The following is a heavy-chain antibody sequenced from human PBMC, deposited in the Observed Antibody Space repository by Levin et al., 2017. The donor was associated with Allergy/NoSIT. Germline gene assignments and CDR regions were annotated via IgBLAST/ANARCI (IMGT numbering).Heavy chain of an antibody. J-gene: IGHJ4*02. D-gene: IGHD6-13*01. CDR2: FYYSGST. CDR3: ARGQTDLGYDSIWYPFDS. Sequence: RASETLSLTCTVSGDSVSSSRYYWNWIRQPPGKGLEWIGYFYYSGSTNYNPSLKSRVTMSVDTSKNQFSLRLSSVTAADTAVYYCARGQTDLGYDSIWYPFDSWGQGTLVTVSS. CDR1: GDSVSSSRYY. V-gene: IGHV4-61*01.